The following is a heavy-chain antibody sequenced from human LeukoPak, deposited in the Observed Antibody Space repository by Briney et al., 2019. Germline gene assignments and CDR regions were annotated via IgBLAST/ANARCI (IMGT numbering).Heavy chain of an antibody. V-gene: IGHV3-9*01. J-gene: IGHJ3*02. D-gene: IGHD2-15*01. CDR2: ISWNRGSM. Sequence: GGSLRLSCAASGFSFDDYAMHWVRQAPGKGLEWVAGISWNRGSMDYVDSVKGRFTISRDNAKNSLYLQMNSLRAGDTAVYYCARGSQGYCSGGSCYSPYYAFDIWGQGTMVTVSS. CDR3: ARGSQGYCSGGSCYSPYYAFDI. CDR1: GFSFDDYA.